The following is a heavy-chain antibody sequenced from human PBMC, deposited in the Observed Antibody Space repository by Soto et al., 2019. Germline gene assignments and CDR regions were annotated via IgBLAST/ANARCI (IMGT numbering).Heavy chain of an antibody. D-gene: IGHD6-19*01. J-gene: IGHJ5*02. V-gene: IGHV4-59*01. CDR2: VYYSGST. Sequence: PSETLSLTCSVSGCSIGGYYWSWIRQPPGKGLEWIGYVYYSGSTNYNPSLKSRITISVDTSKNQVSLKLTSVTAADTAVYYCARGGAVTAHNWFDPWGQGTLVTVSS. CDR3: ARGGAVTAHNWFDP. CDR1: GCSIGGYY.